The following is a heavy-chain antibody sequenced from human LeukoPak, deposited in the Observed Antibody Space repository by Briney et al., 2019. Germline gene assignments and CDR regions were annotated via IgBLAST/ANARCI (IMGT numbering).Heavy chain of an antibody. CDR1: GYTFTGYY. J-gene: IGHJ4*02. Sequence: GASVKVSCKASGYTFTGYYMHWLRRAPGQGLEWMGRINPNSGGTNYAQKFQGRVTMTRDTSISTAYMELSRLRSDDTAVYYCARLRDTAMVTAFDYWGQGTLVTVSS. D-gene: IGHD5-18*01. CDR3: ARLRDTAMVTAFDY. CDR2: INPNSGGT. V-gene: IGHV1-2*06.